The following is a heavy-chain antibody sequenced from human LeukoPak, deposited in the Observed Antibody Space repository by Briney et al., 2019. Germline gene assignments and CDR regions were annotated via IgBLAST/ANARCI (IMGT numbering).Heavy chain of an antibody. CDR3: ARDRTYCGGDCYSFYYYMDV. Sequence: GASVKVSCKTSGYIFTHYYLHWVRQAPGQRPEWMGWINPNSGGTNYAQKFQGRVTMTRDTSISTAYMELSRLRSDDTAVYYCARDRTYCGGDCYSFYYYMDVWGKGTTVTVSS. J-gene: IGHJ6*03. V-gene: IGHV1-2*02. D-gene: IGHD2-21*02. CDR2: INPNSGGT. CDR1: GYIFTHYY.